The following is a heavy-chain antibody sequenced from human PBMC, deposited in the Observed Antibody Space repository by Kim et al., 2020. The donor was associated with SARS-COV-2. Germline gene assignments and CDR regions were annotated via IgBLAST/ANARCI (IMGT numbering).Heavy chain of an antibody. D-gene: IGHD7-27*01. CDR3: ARGNWGSPFDY. CDR2: ISWNGNNM. J-gene: IGHJ4*02. Sequence: GGSLRLSCAASGFTFGDYAIHWVRQAPGKGLEWVSGISWNGNNMGYADSVKGRFTISRDNAKNSLFLQMKSLRAEDTAFYYCARGNWGSPFDYWGQGTLV. V-gene: IGHV3-9*01. CDR1: GFTFGDYA.